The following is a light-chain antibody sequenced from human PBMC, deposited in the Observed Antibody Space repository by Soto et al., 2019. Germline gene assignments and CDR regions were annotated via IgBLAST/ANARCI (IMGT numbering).Light chain of an antibody. J-gene: IGLJ1*01. CDR1: SSDVGGYNY. CDR2: DVT. V-gene: IGLV2-14*01. Sequence: QSALTQPASVSGSPGQSITISCTGTSSDVGGYNYVSWFQQHPGKAPKLMIYDVTYRPSGVSNRFSGSKSGNTASLTISGLQAEDEADYYCNSYTTSSTHYVFGTGTKVTVL. CDR3: NSYTTSSTHYV.